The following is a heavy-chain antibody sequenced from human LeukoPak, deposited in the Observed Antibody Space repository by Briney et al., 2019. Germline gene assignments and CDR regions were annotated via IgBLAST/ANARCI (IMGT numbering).Heavy chain of an antibody. Sequence: GESLKTSCNGSGYSLTSYRISRVRPMPGEGLGLMGRIDPSDSYTNYRPSFQGHVPISADKSISTAYLQWSSLKASDTAMYYCARGRVVPAAMAWFDPWGQGTLVTVSS. CDR1: GYSLTSYR. D-gene: IGHD2-2*01. CDR3: ARGRVVPAAMAWFDP. J-gene: IGHJ5*02. V-gene: IGHV5-10-1*01. CDR2: IDPSDSYT.